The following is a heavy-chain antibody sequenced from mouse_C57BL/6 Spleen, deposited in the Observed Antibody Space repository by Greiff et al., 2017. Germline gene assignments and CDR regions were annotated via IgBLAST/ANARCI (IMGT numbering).Heavy chain of an antibody. V-gene: IGHV14-3*01. J-gene: IGHJ4*01. CDR1: GFNIKNTY. CDR2: IDPANGNT. CDR3: ARVYYGNDYAMDY. Sequence: EVQLVESVAELVRPGASVKLSCTASGFNIKNTYMHWVKQRPEQGLEWIGRIDPANGNTKYAPKFQGKATITADTSSNTAYLQLSSLTSEDTAIYYCARVYYGNDYAMDYWGQGTSVTVSS. D-gene: IGHD2-1*01.